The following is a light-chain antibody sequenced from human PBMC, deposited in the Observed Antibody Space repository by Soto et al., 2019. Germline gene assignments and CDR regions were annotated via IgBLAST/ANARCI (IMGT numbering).Light chain of an antibody. J-gene: IGKJ1*01. CDR2: AAS. Sequence: DIQMTQSPSSLSASVGDRVTITCQASQDISNYLNWYQQKPGKAPKLLIYAASSLQSGVPSRFSGSGSGTEFTLTISSLQPDDFATYYCQQYNSYSLTFGQGTKVDIK. CDR1: QDISNY. V-gene: IGKV1-16*01. CDR3: QQYNSYSLT.